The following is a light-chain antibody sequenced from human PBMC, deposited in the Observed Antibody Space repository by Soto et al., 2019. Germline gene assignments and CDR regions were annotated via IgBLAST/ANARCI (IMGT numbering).Light chain of an antibody. CDR2: DAS. CDR3: QQRSNLPPT. J-gene: IGKJ5*01. V-gene: IGKV3-11*01. Sequence: ENVLTQSLATLSLSPGERATLSCRASQSVSSYLAWYQQKPGQAPRLLIYDASNRATGIPARFSGSGSGTDFTLTIISLEPEDFAVYYCQQRSNLPPTFGQGTRLEIK. CDR1: QSVSSY.